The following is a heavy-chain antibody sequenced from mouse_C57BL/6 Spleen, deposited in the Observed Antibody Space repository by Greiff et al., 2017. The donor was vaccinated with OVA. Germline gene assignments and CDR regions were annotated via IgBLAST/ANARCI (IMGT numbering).Heavy chain of an antibody. D-gene: IGHD1-1*01. V-gene: IGHV1-69*01. CDR2: IDPSDSYT. J-gene: IGHJ2*01. Sequence: QVQLQQPGAELVMPGASVKLSCKASGYTFTSYWMHWVKQRPGQGLEWIGEIDPSDSYTNYNQKFKGKSTLTVDKSSSTAYMQLSSLTSEDSAVYYCARIYYGSRECDYWGQGTTLTVSS. CDR1: GYTFTSYW. CDR3: ARIYYGSRECDY.